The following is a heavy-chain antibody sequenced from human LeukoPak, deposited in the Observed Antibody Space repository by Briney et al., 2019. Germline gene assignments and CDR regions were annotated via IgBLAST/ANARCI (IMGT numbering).Heavy chain of an antibody. D-gene: IGHD4-23*01. CDR2: IYYSGST. Sequence: PSETLSLTCTVSGGSISSHYWSWIRQPPGKGLEWIGHIYYSGSTNYNPSLKSRVTISVATSKTQFSLKLSSVTAADTAVYYCARVPYDGGNSDYFDYWGQGTLVTVSS. J-gene: IGHJ4*02. CDR3: ARVPYDGGNSDYFDY. V-gene: IGHV4-59*11. CDR1: GGSISSHY.